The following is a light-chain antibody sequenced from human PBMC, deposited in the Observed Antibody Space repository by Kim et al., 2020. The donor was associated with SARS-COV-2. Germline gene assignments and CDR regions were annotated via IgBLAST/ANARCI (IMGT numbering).Light chain of an antibody. CDR1: SLRSYY. CDR3: NSRDSSGNHYV. CDR2: GKN. Sequence: SSELTQDPAVSVALGQTVRITCQVDSLRSYYASWYQQKPGQAPVLVIYGKNNRPSGIPDRFSGSSSGNTASLTITGAQAEDEADYYCNSRDSSGNHYVFG. V-gene: IGLV3-19*01. J-gene: IGLJ1*01.